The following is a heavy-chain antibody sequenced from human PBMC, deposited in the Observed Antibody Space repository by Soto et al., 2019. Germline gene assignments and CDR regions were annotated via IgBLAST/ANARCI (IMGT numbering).Heavy chain of an antibody. D-gene: IGHD6-19*01. J-gene: IGHJ3*02. Sequence: GGSLRLSCAASGFTFSSYAMSWDRQAPGKGLEWVSAISGSGGSTYYADSVKGRFTISRDNSNNTLYLQMNSLRAEDTAVYYCAKGGSSGWRLDDAFDIWGQGTMVTVSS. CDR1: GFTFSSYA. V-gene: IGHV3-23*01. CDR3: AKGGSSGWRLDDAFDI. CDR2: ISGSGGST.